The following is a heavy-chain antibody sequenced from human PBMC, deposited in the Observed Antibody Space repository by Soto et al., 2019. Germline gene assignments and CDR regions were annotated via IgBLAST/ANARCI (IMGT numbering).Heavy chain of an antibody. V-gene: IGHV3-23*01. J-gene: IGHJ3*02. CDR3: AKNERYSNSLDASDI. CDR1: GFSFSSYA. D-gene: IGHD6-13*01. CDR2: ISGSGVST. Sequence: EVQMLESGGGLVQPGGSLTLSCAASGFSFSSYAMSWVRQAPGKGLEWVSGISGSGVSTYYADSVKDRFIVSRDNSENTLFLQMSSLRAEDTAIYYCAKNERYSNSLDASDIWGQGTMVTVSP.